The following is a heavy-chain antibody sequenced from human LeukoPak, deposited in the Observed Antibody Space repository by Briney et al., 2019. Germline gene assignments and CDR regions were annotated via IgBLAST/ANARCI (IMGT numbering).Heavy chain of an antibody. D-gene: IGHD3-10*01. V-gene: IGHV4-39*01. CDR3: ASVVRGVIISTVYYFDY. J-gene: IGHJ4*02. CDR1: GGSISSSSYY. Sequence: PSETLSLTCTVSGGSISSSSYYWGWIRQPPGKGLEWIGSIYYSGSTYYNPSLKSRVTISVDTSKNQFSLKLSSVTAADTAVYYCASVVRGVIISTVYYFDYWGQGTLVTVSS. CDR2: IYYSGST.